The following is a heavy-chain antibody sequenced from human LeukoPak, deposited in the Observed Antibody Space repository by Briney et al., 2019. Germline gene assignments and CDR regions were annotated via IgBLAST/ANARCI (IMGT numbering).Heavy chain of an antibody. CDR1: RFTFSSYW. CDR3: ARGRRGYSYGFDY. CDR2: IKQDGSEK. V-gene: IGHV3-7*01. Sequence: GGSLRLSCSASRFTFSSYWMDWVRQAPGKGLEWVANIKQDGSEKYYVDSVKGRFTISRDNAKNSVYLQMDSLRAEDTAVYYCARGRRGYSYGFDYWGQGTLVTVSS. J-gene: IGHJ4*02. D-gene: IGHD5-18*01.